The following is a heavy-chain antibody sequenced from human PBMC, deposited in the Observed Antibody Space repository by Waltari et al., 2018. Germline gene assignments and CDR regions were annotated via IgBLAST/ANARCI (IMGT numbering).Heavy chain of an antibody. J-gene: IGHJ4*02. V-gene: IGHV1-69*08. CDR3: ARDTWGSNHYFEF. Sequence: QVQLVQSGAEVKKPGSSVKVSCKASGDTFSRYAISWVRQAPGQGLEWMGTSVPSFGTANYARKFQGRVTLTADKSTSTAYMELNSLTFEDTAIYFCARDTWGSNHYFEFWGQGTLVTVS. D-gene: IGHD3-16*01. CDR1: GDTFSRYA. CDR2: SVPSFGTA.